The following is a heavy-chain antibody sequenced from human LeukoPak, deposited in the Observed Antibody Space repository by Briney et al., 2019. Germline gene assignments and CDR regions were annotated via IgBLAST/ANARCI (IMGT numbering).Heavy chain of an antibody. D-gene: IGHD2-2*01. V-gene: IGHV4-30-2*01. CDR3: ARVHQLLSQMGDDN. CDR1: GASVSTGDYY. Sequence: SETLSLTCTVSGASVSTGDYYWSWIRQPPGKGLEWIGYIYRTGSTYYNPSLKSRVTISLDRSKNQLSLKLSSVTAADTAVYCCARVHQLLSQMGDDNWGQRTLVTVSS. J-gene: IGHJ4*02. CDR2: IYRTGST.